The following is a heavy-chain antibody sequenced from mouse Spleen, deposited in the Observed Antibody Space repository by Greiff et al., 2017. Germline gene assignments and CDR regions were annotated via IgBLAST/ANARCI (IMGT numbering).Heavy chain of an antibody. D-gene: IGHD2-2*01. CDR3: ARWLRRGFDY. CDR2: IDPSDSYT. CDR1: GYTFTSYW. V-gene: IGHV1-50*01. Sequence: VKLQQSGAELVKPGASVKLSCKASGYTFTSYWMQWVKQRPGQGLEWIGEIDPSDSYTNYNQKFKGKATLTVDTSSSTAYMQLSSLTSEDSAVYYCARWLRRGFDYWGQGTTLTVSS. J-gene: IGHJ2*01.